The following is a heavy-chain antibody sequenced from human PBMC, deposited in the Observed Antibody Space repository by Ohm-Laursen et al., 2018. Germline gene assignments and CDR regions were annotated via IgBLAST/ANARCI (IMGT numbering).Heavy chain of an antibody. J-gene: IGHJ6*02. CDR3: ASLRPPRTYYGMDV. CDR2: IYYSGST. CDR1: GGSISSSSYY. D-gene: IGHD1-14*01. Sequence: SETLSLTCTVSGGSISSSSYYWGWIRQPSGKGLEWIGSIYYSGSTYYNPPLKSRVTISVDTSKTQFSLKLSSVTAADTAVYYCASLRPPRTYYGMDVWGQGTTVTVSS. V-gene: IGHV4-39*01.